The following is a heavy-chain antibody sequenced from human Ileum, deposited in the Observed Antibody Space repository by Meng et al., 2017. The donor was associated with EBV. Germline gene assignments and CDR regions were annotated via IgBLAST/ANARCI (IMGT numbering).Heavy chain of an antibody. CDR2: TSHSGST. CDR3: ASSDYYRSDY. D-gene: IGHD3-22*01. J-gene: IGHJ4*02. V-gene: IGHV4-4*02. Sequence: PREGVGLGLVKRSQYLSLTCDVFGGSISRSDWWSWVRQPPGKGLEWIGETSHSGSTNYSPSLKSRVTISLDKSKNQLSLKLNSVTAADTAVYYCASSDYYRSDYWGQGTLVTVSS. CDR1: GGSISRSDW.